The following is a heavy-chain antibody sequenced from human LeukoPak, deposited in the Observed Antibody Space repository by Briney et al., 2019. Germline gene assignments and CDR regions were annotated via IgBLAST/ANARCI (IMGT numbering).Heavy chain of an antibody. V-gene: IGHV3-11*05. CDR1: GFTFSDYH. D-gene: IGHD3-22*01. CDR3: VRDISGYYFDY. Sequence: PGGSLRLSCAASGFTFSDYHMTWIRQAPGKGLEWVSYISGSSIYTRYADSVKGRFTISRDSAKNSLYLQMNSLRAGDTALYYCVRDISGYYFDYWGQGTLVTVSS. J-gene: IGHJ4*02. CDR2: ISGSSIYT.